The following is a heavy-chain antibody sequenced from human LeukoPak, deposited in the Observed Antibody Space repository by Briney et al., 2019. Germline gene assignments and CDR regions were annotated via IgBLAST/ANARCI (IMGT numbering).Heavy chain of an antibody. J-gene: IGHJ4*02. V-gene: IGHV4-59*08. D-gene: IGHD6-13*01. CDR2: IYYSGST. Sequence: SETLSLTCTVSGGSISSYYWSWIRQPPGKGLEWIGYIYYSGSTNYNPSLKSRVTISVDTSKNQFSLKLSSVTAADTAVYYCARHNSVQQPFDYWGQGTLVTVSS. CDR1: GGSISSYY. CDR3: ARHNSVQQPFDY.